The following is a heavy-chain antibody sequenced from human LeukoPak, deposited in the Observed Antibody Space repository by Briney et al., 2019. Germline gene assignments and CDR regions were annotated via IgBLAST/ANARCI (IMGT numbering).Heavy chain of an antibody. CDR2: IYYSGST. Sequence: SETLSLTCTVSGGSISSYYWSWIRQPPGKGLEWIGYIYYSGSTNYNPSLKSRVTISVDTSKNQFSLKLSSVTAADTAVYYCARAKRVYGSGSYDYWGQGTLVTVSS. CDR3: ARAKRVYGSGSYDY. V-gene: IGHV4-59*01. J-gene: IGHJ4*02. D-gene: IGHD3-10*01. CDR1: GGSISSYY.